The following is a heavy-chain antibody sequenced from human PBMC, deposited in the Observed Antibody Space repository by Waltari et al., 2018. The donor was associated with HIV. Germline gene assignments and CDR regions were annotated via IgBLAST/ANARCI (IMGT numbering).Heavy chain of an antibody. V-gene: IGHV3-48*04. D-gene: IGHD6-25*01. CDR2: ISSSSSTI. CDR1: GFTFSGYD. CDR3: ARVHASSAAEDGVDY. Sequence: EVQLVESGGGLVQPGGSLRLSCSASGFTFSGYDMNWVRQAPGKGLEWVSYISSSSSTIYYADSVKVRFTISRDNAKNSSHLQMNSLRAEDTAVYYCARVHASSAAEDGVDYWGQGTLVTVSS. J-gene: IGHJ4*02.